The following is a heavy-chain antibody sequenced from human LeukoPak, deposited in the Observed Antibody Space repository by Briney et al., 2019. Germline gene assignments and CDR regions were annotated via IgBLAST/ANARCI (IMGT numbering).Heavy chain of an antibody. CDR3: AREPRGFHCTTASCFHFDY. CDR2: TSSDGNDK. J-gene: IGHJ4*02. V-gene: IGHV3-30*04. D-gene: IGHD2-2*01. Sequence: PGGSLRLSCAASGFTFSSYAMHWVRLAPGKGLEWVAFTSSDGNDKYYTDSVKGRFTISKDNSKNTLYLQMNSLRAEDAAVYYCAREPRGFHCTTASCFHFDYWGQGTLVTVSS. CDR1: GFTFSSYA.